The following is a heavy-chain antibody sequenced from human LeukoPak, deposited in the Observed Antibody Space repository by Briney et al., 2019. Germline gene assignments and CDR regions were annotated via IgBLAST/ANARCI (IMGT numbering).Heavy chain of an antibody. D-gene: IGHD4-17*01. CDR1: GFTLTTYA. J-gene: IGHJ4*02. CDR2: ITASGPTT. Sequence: GGSLRLSCAASGFTLTTYAMTWVRQAPGKGLEWVSGITASGPTTYYADSVKGRFTFSRDNSKNTPYLQMNSLRAEDTAVYYCAKNGDDYVNYFDYWGQGTLVTVSS. V-gene: IGHV3-23*01. CDR3: AKNGDDYVNYFDY.